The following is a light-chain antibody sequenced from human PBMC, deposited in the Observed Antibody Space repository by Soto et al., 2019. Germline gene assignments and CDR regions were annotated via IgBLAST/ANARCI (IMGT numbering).Light chain of an antibody. CDR1: QSISSW. Sequence: DIQMTQSPSTQSASVGDRVTITCRASQSISSWLAWYQQKPGKAPKLLIYKASSLESGVPSRFSGSGAGTEVTLTISSLQPDDFATYYCQQYNSYSTWTFGQGTKVEI. V-gene: IGKV1-5*03. CDR3: QQYNSYSTWT. CDR2: KAS. J-gene: IGKJ1*01.